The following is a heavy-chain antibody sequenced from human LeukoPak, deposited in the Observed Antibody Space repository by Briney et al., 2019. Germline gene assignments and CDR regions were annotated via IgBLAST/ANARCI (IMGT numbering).Heavy chain of an antibody. J-gene: IGHJ3*02. CDR3: ARVAVAGLHDAFDI. CDR2: TYPGGSDT. D-gene: IGHD6-19*01. CDR1: GYSFTTYW. V-gene: IGHV5-51*01. Sequence: GESLKISCEGSGYSFTTYWIGWVRQMPGKGLEWMGVTYPGGSDTRYSPSFQGQVTISADKSINTAYLLWSSLKASDSAMYYCARVAVAGLHDAFDIWGQGTMVTVSS.